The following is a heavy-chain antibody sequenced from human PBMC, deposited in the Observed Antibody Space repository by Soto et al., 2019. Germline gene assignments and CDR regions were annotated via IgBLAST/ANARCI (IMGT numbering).Heavy chain of an antibody. Sequence: EVQLFESGGGLVQPGGSLSLSGVASGFSFSGYAMTWVRQAPGKGLEWVSVISGGGGTTYYGDSVKGRCTISTDNSKSTLYLQMNSLRAENTAVYYCAKPLLATVSKRGLDFWRQGTLVTVAS. CDR2: ISGGGGTT. D-gene: IGHD6-13*01. CDR1: GFSFSGYA. CDR3: AKPLLATVSKRGLDF. V-gene: IGHV3-23*01. J-gene: IGHJ4*02.